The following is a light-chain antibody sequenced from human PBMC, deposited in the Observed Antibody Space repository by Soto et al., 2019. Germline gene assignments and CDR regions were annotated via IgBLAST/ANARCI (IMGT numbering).Light chain of an antibody. J-gene: IGLJ2*01. CDR1: SSDVGGYNY. CDR3: SSYTSSSTLGV. CDR2: DVS. V-gene: IGLV2-14*01. Sequence: QSVLTQPASVSGSPGQSITISCTGTSSDVGGYNYVSWYQQHPGKAPKLMIYDVSNRPSGVSNRFSGSKPGNPASLTISGRQAEDEADYYCSSYTSSSTLGVFGGGTTLTVL.